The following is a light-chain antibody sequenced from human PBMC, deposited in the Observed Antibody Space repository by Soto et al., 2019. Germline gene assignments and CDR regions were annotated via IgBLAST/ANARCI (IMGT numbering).Light chain of an antibody. CDR3: QQGYSTPRT. V-gene: IGKV1-39*01. Sequence: DIQMTQSPSSLSASVGDRVTITCRASQSISTYLNWYQQKVGKAPKLLIYAASSLHRGVPSRFSGSGSGTDFTLNISSLQPEDFATYYCQQGYSTPRTFGQGTKLEIK. J-gene: IGKJ2*02. CDR1: QSISTY. CDR2: AAS.